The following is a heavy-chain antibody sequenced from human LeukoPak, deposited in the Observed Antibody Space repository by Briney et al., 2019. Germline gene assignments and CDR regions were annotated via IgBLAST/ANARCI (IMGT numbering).Heavy chain of an antibody. J-gene: IGHJ4*02. V-gene: IGHV3-21*06. CDR1: GFNFNTYS. CDR2: ISSTSTFL. D-gene: IGHD6-13*01. Sequence: GGSLRLSCGASGFNFNTYSMTWVRQAPGKGLEWVSSISSTSTFLYYADSVKGRFTVSRDNADHTVFLQLTSLRAEDTAVYYCTRGGYSSSWYPPFEYWGQGTQVTVSS. CDR3: TRGGYSSSWYPPFEY.